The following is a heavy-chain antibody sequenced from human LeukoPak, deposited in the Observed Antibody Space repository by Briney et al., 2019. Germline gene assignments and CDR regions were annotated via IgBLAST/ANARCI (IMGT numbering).Heavy chain of an antibody. J-gene: IGHJ4*02. Sequence: SETLSLTCTVSGGSISSSSYYWGWIRQPPGKGLEWIGSIYYSGSTYYNPSLKSRVTISVDTSKNQFSLKLSSVTAADTAVYYCGGFTPDYYDSSGYYHTPDYWGQGTLVTVSS. V-gene: IGHV4-39*01. CDR1: GGSISSSSYY. CDR3: GGFTPDYYDSSGYYHTPDY. D-gene: IGHD3-22*01. CDR2: IYYSGST.